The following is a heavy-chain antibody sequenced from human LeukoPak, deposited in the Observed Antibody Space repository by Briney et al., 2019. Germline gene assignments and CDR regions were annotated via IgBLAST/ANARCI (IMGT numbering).Heavy chain of an antibody. Sequence: ASVKVSCKASGYTFTGYYMYWVRQAPGQGLEWMGRMNPNSGNTGYAQKFQGRVTMTRNTSISTAYMELSSLTSEDTAVYYCARRGKGLGYYMDVWGKGTTVTISS. CDR3: ARRGKGLGYYMDV. CDR2: MNPNSGNT. V-gene: IGHV1-8*02. J-gene: IGHJ6*03. CDR1: GYTFTGYY. D-gene: IGHD3-16*01.